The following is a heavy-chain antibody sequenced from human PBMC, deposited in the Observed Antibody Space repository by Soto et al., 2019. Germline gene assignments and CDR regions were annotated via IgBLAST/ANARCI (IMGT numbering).Heavy chain of an antibody. CDR3: ARLGAYYQAMDS. CDR2: IYYAGTT. CDR1: NGSISPNY. Sequence: SETLSLTCTVSNGSISPNYWSWIRQPPGKGLEWIGYIYYAGTTTYNPSLQSRVSISVDTSKNEVSLKLTSVPAPDTAVYFCARLGAYYQAMDSWGQGTRVTFSS. V-gene: IGHV4-59*08. D-gene: IGHD3-22*01. J-gene: IGHJ1*01.